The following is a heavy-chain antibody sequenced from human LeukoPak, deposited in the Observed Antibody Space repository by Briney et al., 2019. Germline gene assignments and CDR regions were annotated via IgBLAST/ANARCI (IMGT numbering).Heavy chain of an antibody. J-gene: IGHJ4*02. Sequence: GGSLRLSCAASGFTFSSYSMNWVRQAPGKGLEWVSSISSSSSYIYYADSVKGRFTIARDNAKNSVYLQMNSLRAEDTGVYYCTRLTSGWPDYWGQGTLVTVSS. CDR3: TRLTSGWPDY. V-gene: IGHV3-21*01. CDR1: GFTFSSYS. CDR2: ISSSSSYI. D-gene: IGHD6-19*01.